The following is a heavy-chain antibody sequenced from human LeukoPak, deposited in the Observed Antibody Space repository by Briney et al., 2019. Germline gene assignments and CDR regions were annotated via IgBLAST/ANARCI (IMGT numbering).Heavy chain of an antibody. Sequence: ASVKVSCKASGYTFTSYYMHWVRQAPGQGLEWMAIINPSGGSTSYAQKFQGRVTMTRDTSTSTVYMELSSLRSEDTAVYYCARVGGYYDSSGYSDYWGQGTLVTVSS. V-gene: IGHV1-46*01. J-gene: IGHJ4*02. CDR1: GYTFTSYY. CDR2: INPSGGST. D-gene: IGHD3-22*01. CDR3: ARVGGYYDSSGYSDY.